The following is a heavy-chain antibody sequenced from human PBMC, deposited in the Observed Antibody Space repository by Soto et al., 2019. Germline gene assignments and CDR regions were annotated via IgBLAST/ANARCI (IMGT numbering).Heavy chain of an antibody. J-gene: IGHJ4*02. Sequence: QVQLMQSGAEVKKTGASVKVSCKASGYTFNYYGYIWVRQAPGQGLEWMGWISAYDGNTHYAQRFQGRVTMTTDTSTTTAYMELRSLRSDDTAVYYCARKGKGAPVDYWGQGTLVTVSS. V-gene: IGHV1-18*01. CDR1: GYTFNYYG. CDR3: ARKGKGAPVDY. D-gene: IGHD6-13*01. CDR2: ISAYDGNT.